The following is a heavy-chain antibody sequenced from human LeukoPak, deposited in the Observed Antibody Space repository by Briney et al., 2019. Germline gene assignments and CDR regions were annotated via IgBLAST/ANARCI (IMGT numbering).Heavy chain of an antibody. Sequence: ASVKVSCKASGYTFTAYYVHWVRQAPGQGLEWMGLIKPNSGGTIYAQMFRGRVTMTRDTSISTAYMELSRLTSDDTAVYYCARVEGSAATRGDGGQVTLVTVSS. CDR2: IKPNSGGT. V-gene: IGHV1-2*02. CDR3: ARVEGSAATRGD. J-gene: IGHJ4*02. D-gene: IGHD1-7*01. CDR1: GYTFTAYY.